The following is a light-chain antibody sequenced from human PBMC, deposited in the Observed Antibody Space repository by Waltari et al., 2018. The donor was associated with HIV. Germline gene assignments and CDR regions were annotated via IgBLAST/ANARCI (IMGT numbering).Light chain of an antibody. V-gene: IGKV1-27*01. Sequence: DIQMTQSPTSLSASVGDRVTITCRASQGISNYLAWYQLKPGKVPKLLIYCASTFQPGVPSRFSGSGSGTVFTLTISSLQPEDVATYYCQKYNSVPLTFGGGTKVEIK. CDR1: QGISNY. CDR2: CAS. J-gene: IGKJ4*01. CDR3: QKYNSVPLT.